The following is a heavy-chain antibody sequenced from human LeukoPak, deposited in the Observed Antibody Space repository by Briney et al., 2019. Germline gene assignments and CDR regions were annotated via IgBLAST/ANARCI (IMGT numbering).Heavy chain of an antibody. CDR2: INPNSGGT. J-gene: IGHJ4*02. D-gene: IGHD1-26*01. Sequence: ASVKVSCKASGYTFTGYYMHWVRQAPGQGREWVGWINPNSGGTNYAQKFQGRVTITRDTSISTAYMELSRLRSDDTAVYYCAREFRWELGYWGQGTLVTVSS. CDR3: AREFRWELGY. V-gene: IGHV1-2*02. CDR1: GYTFTGYY.